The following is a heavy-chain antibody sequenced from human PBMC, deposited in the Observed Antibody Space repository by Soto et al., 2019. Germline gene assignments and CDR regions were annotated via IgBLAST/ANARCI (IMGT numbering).Heavy chain of an antibody. CDR2: ISGSGGST. CDR3: AKDLAGGTSCWDY. CDR1: GFTFSSYA. J-gene: IGHJ4*02. V-gene: IGHV3-23*01. D-gene: IGHD2-2*01. Sequence: EVQLLESGGGLVQPGGSLRLSCAASGFTFSSYAMSWVRQAPGKGLEWVSAISGSGGSTYYADSVKGRFTISRDNSKNTLYLQMNSLRAEGTAVYYCAKDLAGGTSCWDYWGQGTLVTVSS.